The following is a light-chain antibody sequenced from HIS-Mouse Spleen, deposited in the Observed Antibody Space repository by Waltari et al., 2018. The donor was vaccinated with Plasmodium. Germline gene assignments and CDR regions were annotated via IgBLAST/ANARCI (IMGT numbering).Light chain of an antibody. V-gene: IGKV3-15*01. Sequence: EIVMTQSPATLSVSPGESAPLSCRASPSVSSNLAWYQQKPGQAPRLLIYGASTRATGIPARFSGSGSGTEFTLTISSLQSEDFAVYYCQQYNNWSFTFGPGTKVDIK. CDR3: QQYNNWSFT. J-gene: IGKJ3*01. CDR1: PSVSSN. CDR2: GAS.